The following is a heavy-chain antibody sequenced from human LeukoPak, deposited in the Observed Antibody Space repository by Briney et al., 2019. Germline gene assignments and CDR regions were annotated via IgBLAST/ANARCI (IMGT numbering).Heavy chain of an antibody. Sequence: GGSLRLSCAASGFTFSSYAMSWVRQAPGKGLEWVSAISGSGGSTYYADSVEGRFTISRDNSKNTLYLQMNSLRAEDTAVYYCAKDLRVTMIVVVYYFDYWGQGTLVTVSS. CDR1: GFTFSSYA. CDR3: AKDLRVTMIVVVYYFDY. J-gene: IGHJ4*02. V-gene: IGHV3-23*01. D-gene: IGHD3-22*01. CDR2: ISGSGGST.